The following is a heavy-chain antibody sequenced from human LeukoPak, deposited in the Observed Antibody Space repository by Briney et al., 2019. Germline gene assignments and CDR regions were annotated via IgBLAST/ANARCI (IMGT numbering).Heavy chain of an antibody. D-gene: IGHD3-3*01. Sequence: GRSLRLSCAASGFTFTSCDMHWVRQAPGKGLEWVALIWYDGSNTYYTDSVRGRFTISRDNAKNSLYLQMNSLRAEDTAVYYCARDRSSGYYLPDYWGQGTLVTVSS. J-gene: IGHJ4*02. CDR2: IWYDGSNT. V-gene: IGHV3-33*01. CDR1: GFTFTSCD. CDR3: ARDRSSGYYLPDY.